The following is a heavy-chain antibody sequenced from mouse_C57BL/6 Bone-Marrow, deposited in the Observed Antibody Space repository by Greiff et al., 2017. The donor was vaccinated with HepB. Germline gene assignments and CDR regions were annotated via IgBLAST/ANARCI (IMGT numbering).Heavy chain of an antibody. CDR1: GYAFTNYL. V-gene: IGHV1-54*01. J-gene: IGHJ2*01. CDR3: ARWNYYYFDY. CDR2: INPGSGGT. D-gene: IGHD1-1*01. Sequence: VQLQQSGAELVRPGTSVKVSCKASGYAFTNYLIEWVKQRPGQGLEWIGVINPGSGGTTYNEKFKGKATLTADKSSSTAYMQLSSLTSEDSAVYFCARWNYYYFDYWGQGTTLTVSS.